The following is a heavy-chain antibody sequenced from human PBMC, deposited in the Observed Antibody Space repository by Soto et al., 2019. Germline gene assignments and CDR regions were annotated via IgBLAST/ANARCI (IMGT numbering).Heavy chain of an antibody. CDR2: MNPNSGNT. J-gene: IGHJ5*02. V-gene: IGHV1-8*01. CDR3: ARARQLVNENWFDP. D-gene: IGHD6-13*01. Sequence: ASVKVSCKASGYTFTSYDINWVRQATGQGLEWMGWMNPNSGNTGYAQKFQGRVTMTRNTSISTAYMELSSLRSEDTAVYYCARARQLVNENWFDPWGQGTLVTVSS. CDR1: GYTFTSYD.